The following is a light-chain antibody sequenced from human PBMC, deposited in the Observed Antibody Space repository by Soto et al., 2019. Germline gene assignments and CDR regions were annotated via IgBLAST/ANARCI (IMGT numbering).Light chain of an antibody. J-gene: IGKJ5*01. CDR3: QQYNNWPIT. Sequence: IHMTHSPSSLSASVLDRVSITFLASQSINWYLNWYQQKPGKAPNLLIYAASSLQSGVPSRFSGSGSGTEFTLTISSLQSEDFAVYYCQQYNNWPITFGQGTRLEIK. CDR1: QSINWY. V-gene: IGKV1-39*01. CDR2: AAS.